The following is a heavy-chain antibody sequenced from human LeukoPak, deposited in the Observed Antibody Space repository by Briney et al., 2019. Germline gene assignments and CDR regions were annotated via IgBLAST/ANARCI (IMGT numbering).Heavy chain of an antibody. CDR1: GYSFTSYW. CDR3: ASSGYDSSGYYLDFGY. D-gene: IGHD3-22*01. J-gene: IGHJ4*02. Sequence: GESLKISCKGPGYSFTSYWIGWVRQMTGKGLEWMGIIYPGDSDTRYSPSFQGQVTISADKSISTAYLQWSSLKASDTAMYYCASSGYDSSGYYLDFGYWGQGTLVTVSS. V-gene: IGHV5-51*01. CDR2: IYPGDSDT.